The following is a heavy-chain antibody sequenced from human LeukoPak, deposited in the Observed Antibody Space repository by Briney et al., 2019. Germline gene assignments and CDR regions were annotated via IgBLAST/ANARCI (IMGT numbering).Heavy chain of an antibody. J-gene: IGHJ4*02. CDR2: IHSGGNT. CDR3: ATGRDAYKSGC. Sequence: PGGSLRLSCAVSGFTVSDNHMTWVRQAPGKGLEWVSTIHSGGNTFYADSVKGRFTISRDNSKSTLYFQMNSLRAEDTAVYYCATGRDAYKSGCWGQGTLVTVSS. CDR1: GFTVSDNH. D-gene: IGHD5-24*01. V-gene: IGHV3-66*01.